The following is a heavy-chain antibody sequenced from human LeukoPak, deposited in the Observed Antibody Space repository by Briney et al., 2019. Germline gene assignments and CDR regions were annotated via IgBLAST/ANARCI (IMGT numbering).Heavy chain of an antibody. CDR2: INHSGST. D-gene: IGHD3-9*01. J-gene: IGHJ4*02. V-gene: IGHV4-34*01. CDR3: ARGHILTGYPYFDY. CDR1: GGSLSGYY. Sequence: SETLSLTCAVYGGSLSGYYWSWIRQPPGKGLEWIGEINHSGSTNYNPSLKSRVTISVDTSKNQFSLKLSSVTAADTAVYYCARGHILTGYPYFDYWGQGTLVTVSS.